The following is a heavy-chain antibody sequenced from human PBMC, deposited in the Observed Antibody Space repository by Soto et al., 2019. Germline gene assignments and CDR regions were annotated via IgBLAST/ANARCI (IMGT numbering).Heavy chain of an antibody. V-gene: IGHV3-23*01. CDR3: AKERYCSATSCYGGFDF. J-gene: IGHJ3*01. D-gene: IGHD2-2*01. CDR2: ISAGGANT. CDR1: GFDFRSYA. Sequence: GGSLRLSCAASGFDFRSYAMSWVRLAPGRGLEWVSTISAGGANTQVAETLRGRFTVVRDNSKDTLHLQMNTLRADDTAIYWCAKERYCSATSCYGGFDFWGQGTVVTVSS.